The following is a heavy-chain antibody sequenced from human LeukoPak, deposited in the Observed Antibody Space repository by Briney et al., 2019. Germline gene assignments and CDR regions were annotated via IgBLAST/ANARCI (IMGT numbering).Heavy chain of an antibody. V-gene: IGHV1-2*02. CDR1: GYTFITYG. Sequence: GASVKVSCKASGYTFITYGITWVRQAPGQGLECMGWINPNSGGTNYAQKFQGRVTMTRDTSINTAYMELSRLRSDDTAVYYCARQYYYDSSGYYGLHYWGQGTLVTVSS. J-gene: IGHJ4*02. D-gene: IGHD3-22*01. CDR3: ARQYYYDSSGYYGLHY. CDR2: INPNSGGT.